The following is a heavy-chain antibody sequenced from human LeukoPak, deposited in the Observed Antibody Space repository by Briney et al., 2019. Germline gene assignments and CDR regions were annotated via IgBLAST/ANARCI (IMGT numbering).Heavy chain of an antibody. CDR3: TRDPRNLDY. CDR2: ISPSGTDI. D-gene: IGHD1-14*01. Sequence: GGSLRLSCAVSGFTFSDTYMTWISQAPGKGLESLSYISPSGTDIAYADSVKGRFTISRDNAKNSLYLQMNSLRVEDTAVYYCTRDPRNLDYWGQGTLVTVSS. CDR1: GFTFSDTY. V-gene: IGHV3-11*01. J-gene: IGHJ4*02.